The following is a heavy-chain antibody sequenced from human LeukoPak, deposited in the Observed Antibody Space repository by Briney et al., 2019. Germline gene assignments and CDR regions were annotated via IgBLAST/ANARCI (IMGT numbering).Heavy chain of an antibody. J-gene: IGHJ2*01. Sequence: PSETLSLTCTVSGGSVFSYYWNWIRQSPGKGLEWLGYIYPNGITNYSPSLGSRGTISIATSKNQISLRLTSVTAADTAIYYCARRAYYDSSGYHPTSGYFDLWGRATLVTVPS. CDR3: ARRAYYDSSGYHPTSGYFDL. V-gene: IGHV4-4*08. CDR1: GGSVFSYY. D-gene: IGHD3-22*01. CDR2: IYPNGIT.